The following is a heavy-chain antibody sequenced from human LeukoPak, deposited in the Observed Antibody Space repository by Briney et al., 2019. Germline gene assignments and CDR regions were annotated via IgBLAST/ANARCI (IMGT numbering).Heavy chain of an antibody. CDR1: GFTFSGYA. D-gene: IGHD1-26*01. Sequence: QPGGSLRLSCAASGFTFSGYAMHWVRQAPGKGLEWVAVISYDGSNKYYADSVKGRFTISRDNSKNTLYLQMNSLRAEDTAVYYCARSHSPYWGQGTLVTVSS. CDR3: ARSHSPY. J-gene: IGHJ4*02. CDR2: ISYDGSNK. V-gene: IGHV3-30*04.